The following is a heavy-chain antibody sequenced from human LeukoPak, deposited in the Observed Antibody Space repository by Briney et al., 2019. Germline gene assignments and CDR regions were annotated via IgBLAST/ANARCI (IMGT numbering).Heavy chain of an antibody. J-gene: IGHJ4*02. CDR2: IKQDGSEK. Sequence: GGSLRLSCAASGFTFSSYWMSWVRQAPGKGLEWVANIKQDGSEKYYVDSVKGRFTISRDNAKNSLYLQMNSLRAEDTAVYYCARYLVTRGYYFDYWGQGTLVTVSS. D-gene: IGHD1-26*01. CDR3: ARYLVTRGYYFDY. CDR1: GFTFSSYW. V-gene: IGHV3-7*01.